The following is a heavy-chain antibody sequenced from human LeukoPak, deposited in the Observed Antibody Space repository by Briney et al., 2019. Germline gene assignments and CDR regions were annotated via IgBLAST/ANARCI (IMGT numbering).Heavy chain of an antibody. D-gene: IGHD3-10*01. CDR1: GGTFSSDA. CDR3: ARGSYYGSGSYLCYGMDV. CDR2: IIPIFGTA. V-gene: IGHV1-69*13. J-gene: IGHJ6*04. Sequence: ASVKVSCKASGGTFSSDAISCVRQAPGQGLEWMGGIIPIFGTANYAQKFQGRVTITADEFTSTAYMELSSLRSEDTAVYYCARGSYYGSGSYLCYGMDVWGKGTTVTVSS.